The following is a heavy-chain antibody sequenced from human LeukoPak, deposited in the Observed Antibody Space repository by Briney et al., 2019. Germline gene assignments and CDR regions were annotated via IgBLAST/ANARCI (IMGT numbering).Heavy chain of an antibody. J-gene: IGHJ4*01. V-gene: IGHV3-23*01. CDR3: ANLNAPYWGNFHY. CDR2: ISDTGVTT. Sequence: GGSLSLSWVSSGFTFSNYAMGWVRQAPGKGRHWVSAISDTGVTTYYADSVKGRFTISRDNSKSTLYLQMNSLRAEDTAVYYCANLNAPYWGNFHYWGHGTLVTVSS. CDR1: GFTFSNYA. D-gene: IGHD3-16*01.